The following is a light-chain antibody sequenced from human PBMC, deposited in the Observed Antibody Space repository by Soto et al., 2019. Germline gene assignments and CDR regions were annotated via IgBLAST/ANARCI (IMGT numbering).Light chain of an antibody. V-gene: IGLV2-14*01. CDR2: EVS. CDR1: SSDVGDYNY. Sequence: QSVLTQPASVSGSPGQSITISCTGTSSDVGDYNYVSWYQQHPGKAPRLIIYEVSNRPSGVSNRFSGSKSGNTASLTISGLQADDEADYYCSSYTSSSSPGVFGGGTKLTVL. CDR3: SSYTSSSSPGV. J-gene: IGLJ3*02.